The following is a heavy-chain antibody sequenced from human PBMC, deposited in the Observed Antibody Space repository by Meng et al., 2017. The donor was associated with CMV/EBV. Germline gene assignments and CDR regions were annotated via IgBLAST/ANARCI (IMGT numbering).Heavy chain of an antibody. V-gene: IGHV1-3*04. CDR1: GYTFTSYA. CDR3: IYSSSPYYYYGMDV. J-gene: IGHJ6*02. Sequence: ASVKVSCKASGYTFTSYAMHWVRQAPGQRLEWMGWINTGNGNTKYSQKFQGRVTMTRNTSISTAYMELSSLRSEDTAVYYCIYSSSPYYYYGMDVWGQGTTVTVSS. CDR2: INTGNGNT. D-gene: IGHD6-6*01.